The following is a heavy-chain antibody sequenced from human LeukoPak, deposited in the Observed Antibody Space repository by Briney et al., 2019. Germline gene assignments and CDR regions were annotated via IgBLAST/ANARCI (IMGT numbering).Heavy chain of an antibody. Sequence: PSETLSLTCTVSGGSISSSSYYWGWIRQPPGKGLECIGSIYYSGSTYYNPFLKSRVTLSVDTSKHQFSLQLTSVTAADTAWHFCGRGRSGPDYWGQGTLVTVFS. CDR2: IYYSGST. CDR1: GGSISSSSYY. CDR3: GRGRSGPDY. J-gene: IGHJ4*01. V-gene: IGHV4-39*07.